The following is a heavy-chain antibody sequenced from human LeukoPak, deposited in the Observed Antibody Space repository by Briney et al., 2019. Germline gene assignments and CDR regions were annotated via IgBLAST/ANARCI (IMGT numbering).Heavy chain of an antibody. J-gene: IGHJ4*02. V-gene: IGHV3-7*03. D-gene: IGHD2-15*01. CDR1: GFTFSIYW. CDR3: ARYCSGGSCFDY. Sequence: PGGSLRLSCAASGFTFSIYWMSWVRQAPGKGLEWVANINQDGGEKYYVDSVKGRFTIFRDNAKNSLYLQMNSLRAEDTAVYYCARYCSGGSCFDYWGQGTLVTVSS. CDR2: INQDGGEK.